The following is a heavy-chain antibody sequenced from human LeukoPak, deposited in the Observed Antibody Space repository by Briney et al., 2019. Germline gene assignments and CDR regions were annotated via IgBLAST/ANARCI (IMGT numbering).Heavy chain of an antibody. CDR2: ISSSGGNT. J-gene: IGHJ4*02. CDR3: VKALSGWYPRKLFEY. D-gene: IGHD6-19*01. Sequence: PGGSLRLSCSASGFTFSSYAMHWVRQAPGKGLEYVSSISSSGGNTYYADSLKGRFTISRDNSKNTLYIQMNSLRAEDTAVYYCVKALSGWYPRKLFEYWGQGTLVTVYS. CDR1: GFTFSSYA. V-gene: IGHV3-64*05.